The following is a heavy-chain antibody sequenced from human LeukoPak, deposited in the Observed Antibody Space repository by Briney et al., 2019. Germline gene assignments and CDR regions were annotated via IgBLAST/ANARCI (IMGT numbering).Heavy chain of an antibody. J-gene: IGHJ4*02. D-gene: IGHD6-13*01. CDR1: GFTFSWYW. CDR2: IKEDGSIK. CDR3: AGIGYSSSSIDY. Sequence: GVSLRLSCAASGFTFSWYWMSWVRQAPGKGLEWVANIKEDGSIKYYVDSVKGRLTISRDNAKSSVYLQVNSLRAEDTALYYCAGIGYSSSSIDYWGQGTLVTVSS. V-gene: IGHV3-7*01.